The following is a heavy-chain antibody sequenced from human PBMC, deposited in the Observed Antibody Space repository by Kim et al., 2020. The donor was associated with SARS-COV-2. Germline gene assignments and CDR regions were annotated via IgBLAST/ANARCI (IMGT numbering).Heavy chain of an antibody. CDR3: ARGGEGSSWYYLWYFDL. J-gene: IGHJ2*01. CDR1: GGSISSYY. CDR2: IYYSGST. V-gene: IGHV4-59*13. D-gene: IGHD6-13*01. Sequence: SETLSLTCTVSGGSISSYYWSWIRQPPGKGLEWIGYIYYSGSTNYNPSLKSRVTISVDTSKNQFSLKLSSVTAADTAVYYCARGGEGSSWYYLWYFDLWG.